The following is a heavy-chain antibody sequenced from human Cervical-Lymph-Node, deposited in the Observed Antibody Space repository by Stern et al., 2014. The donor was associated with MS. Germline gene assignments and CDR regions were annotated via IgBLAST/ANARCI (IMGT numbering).Heavy chain of an antibody. V-gene: IGHV1-3*01. CDR3: ARGRARINNVNDIMGQGYYYYVMDV. CDR2: IDVGNGKT. CDR1: GYTLSSYA. Sequence: QVQLLQPGAEVKKPGATVKVSCKASGYTLSSYAMHWVRQAPGQGLEWMGWIDVGNGKTKHSQKVQGRLTTTRDTSATTVYMELRGLTTEDTGVYYCARGRARINNVNDIMGQGYYYYVMDVWGQGTTVIVSS. D-gene: IGHD2-8*01. J-gene: IGHJ6*02.